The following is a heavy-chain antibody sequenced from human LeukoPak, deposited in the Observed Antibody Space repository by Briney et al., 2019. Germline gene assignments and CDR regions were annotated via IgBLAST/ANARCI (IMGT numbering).Heavy chain of an antibody. CDR1: VGSISSNY. D-gene: IGHD5-24*01. V-gene: IGHV4-4*07. CDR2: IYTSGSTRST. J-gene: IGHJ4*02. Sequence: SETLSLTCTVSVGSISSNYWSWIRQPAGKGLEWIGRIYTSGSTRSTNYNASLKSRVTMSVDTSKNQFSLKLSSVTAADTAVYYCTRGPQGRDGYTIDYWGQGTLVTVSS. CDR3: TRGPQGRDGYTIDY.